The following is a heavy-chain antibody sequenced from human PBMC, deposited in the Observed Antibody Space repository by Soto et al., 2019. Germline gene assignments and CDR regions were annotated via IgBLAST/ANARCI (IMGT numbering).Heavy chain of an antibody. CDR1: GFPFSIYS. Sequence: ESGGGLVQPGGSLRLTCAASGFPFSIYSMNWVRQAPGKGLEWSSYITSDTKTIKYADSVKGRFTISRDNAKNLVYLQMNSLRDEDTAVYFCARSVEGHFDYWGQGTVVTVSS. CDR2: ITSDTKTI. D-gene: IGHD6-19*01. V-gene: IGHV3-48*02. J-gene: IGHJ4*02. CDR3: ARSVEGHFDY.